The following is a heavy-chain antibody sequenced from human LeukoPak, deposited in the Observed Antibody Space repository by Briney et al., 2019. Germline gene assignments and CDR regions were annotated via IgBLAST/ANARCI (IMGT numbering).Heavy chain of an antibody. D-gene: IGHD3-3*01. CDR1: GYTFTSYG. J-gene: IGHJ4*02. CDR3: ARARGGITIFGVVTDYSLDY. V-gene: IGHV1-18*01. CDR2: ISAYNGNT. Sequence: ASVKVSCKASGYTFTSYGISWVRQAPGQGLEWMGWISAYNGNTNYAQKLQGRVTMTTDTSTSTAYMEMRSLRSDDTAVYYCARARGGITIFGVVTDYSLDYWGQGTLVTVSS.